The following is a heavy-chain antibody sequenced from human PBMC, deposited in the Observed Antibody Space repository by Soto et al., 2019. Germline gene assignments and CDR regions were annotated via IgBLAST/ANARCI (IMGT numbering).Heavy chain of an antibody. CDR2: INPNSGGT. V-gene: IGHV1-2*02. CDR3: ARAYYYGPKGWFDP. D-gene: IGHD3-10*01. Sequence: GASVKVSCKASGYTFTGYYMHWVRQAPRQGLEWMGWINPNSGGTNYAQKFQGRVTMTRDTSISTAYMELSRLRSDDTAVYYCARAYYYGPKGWFDPWGQGTLVTVSS. J-gene: IGHJ5*02. CDR1: GYTFTGYY.